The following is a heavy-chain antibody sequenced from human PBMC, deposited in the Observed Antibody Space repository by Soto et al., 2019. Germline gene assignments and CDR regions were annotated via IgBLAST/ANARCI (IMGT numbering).Heavy chain of an antibody. CDR2: IRSKAYGGTT. D-gene: IGHD3-3*01. J-gene: IGHJ6*02. Sequence: GGSLRLSCTASGFTFGDYAMSWFRQAPGKGLEWVGFIRSKAYGGTTEYAASVKGRFTISRDDSKSIAYLQMNSLKTEDTAVYYCTRAYDFWSGYYENPGYYYGMDVWGQGTTVTVSS. CDR3: TRAYDFWSGYYENPGYYYGMDV. CDR1: GFTFGDYA. V-gene: IGHV3-49*03.